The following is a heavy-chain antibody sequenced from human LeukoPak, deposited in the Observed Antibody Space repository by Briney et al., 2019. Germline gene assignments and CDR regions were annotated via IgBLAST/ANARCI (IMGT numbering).Heavy chain of an antibody. J-gene: IGHJ4*02. CDR2: ISYDGSNK. Sequence: GGSLRLSCAASGLTFSSYAMHWVRQAPGKGLEWVAVISYDGSNKYYADSVKGRFTISRDNSKNTLYLQMNSLRAEDTAVYYCAREGDTALDYWGQGTLVTVSS. D-gene: IGHD5-18*01. CDR1: GLTFSSYA. V-gene: IGHV3-30-3*01. CDR3: AREGDTALDY.